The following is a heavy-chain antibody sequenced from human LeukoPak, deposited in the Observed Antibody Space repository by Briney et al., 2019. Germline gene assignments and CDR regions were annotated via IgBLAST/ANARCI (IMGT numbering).Heavy chain of an antibody. CDR2: IIPIFGTA. Sequence: SVKVSCKASGGTFSSYAISWVRQAPGQGLEWMGRIIPIFGTANYAQKFQGRVTITTDESTSTAYMELSSLRSEDTAVYYCARDRTYYDSSGYFDYWGQGTLVTVSS. D-gene: IGHD3-22*01. J-gene: IGHJ4*02. CDR1: GGTFSSYA. V-gene: IGHV1-69*05. CDR3: ARDRTYYDSSGYFDY.